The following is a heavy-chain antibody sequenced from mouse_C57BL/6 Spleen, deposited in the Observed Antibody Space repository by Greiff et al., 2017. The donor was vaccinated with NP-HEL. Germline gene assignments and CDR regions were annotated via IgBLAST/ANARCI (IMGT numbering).Heavy chain of an antibody. V-gene: IGHV1-4*01. CDR1: GYTFTSYT. CDR3: ARGEGVVADWYFEV. J-gene: IGHJ1*03. D-gene: IGHD1-1*01. Sequence: VQLQQSGAELARPGASVKMSCKASGYTFTSYTMHWVKQRPGQGLEWIGYINPSSGYTKYNQKFKDKATLTADKSSSTAYMLLSSLTAEDSAVYYCARGEGVVADWYFEVGGTGTTVTVSS. CDR2: INPSSGYT.